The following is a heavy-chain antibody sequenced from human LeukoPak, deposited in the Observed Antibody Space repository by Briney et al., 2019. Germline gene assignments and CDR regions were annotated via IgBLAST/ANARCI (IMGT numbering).Heavy chain of an antibody. V-gene: IGHV4-59*01. Sequence: SESLSLTCAVSGGSICSYYWGWIRQPPGKGLGWSGYIYNSETTNYNPSLKSRVTISVDPPKNQFSLHLSSVPAADTAVYYCARGGWQEIVYWGQGTLVTVSS. CDR3: ARGGWQEIVY. CDR2: IYNSETT. J-gene: IGHJ4*02. D-gene: IGHD3-22*01. CDR1: GGSICSYY.